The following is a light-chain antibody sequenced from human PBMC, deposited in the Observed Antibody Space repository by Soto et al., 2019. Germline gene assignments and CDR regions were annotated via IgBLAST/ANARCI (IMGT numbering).Light chain of an antibody. V-gene: IGLV3-21*02. Sequence: SYELTQPPSVSVAPGQTASITCGGNNIGSKTVHWYQQKPGQAPMLVVYDDADRPSGIPERFSGSNSGNTATLTISRVEAGDGAAYYCQVGDVSLDHQVFGGGTQLTVL. CDR2: DDA. CDR1: NIGSKT. CDR3: QVGDVSLDHQV. J-gene: IGLJ2*01.